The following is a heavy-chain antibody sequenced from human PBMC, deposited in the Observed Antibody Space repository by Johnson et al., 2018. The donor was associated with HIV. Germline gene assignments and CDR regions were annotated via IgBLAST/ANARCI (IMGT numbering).Heavy chain of an antibody. D-gene: IGHD6-19*01. CDR3: ASVGSSGFFSAVDI. V-gene: IGHV3-20*04. CDR2: INWSGGST. J-gene: IGHJ3*02. Sequence: VQLVESGGGVVRPGGSLRLSCAASGFTFDDYGMSWVRQAPGKGLEWVSGINWSGGSTGYADSVKGRFTISRDHAKNSLYLQMNSLRADDTAVYYCASVGSSGFFSAVDIWGQWTMVTVSS. CDR1: GFTFDDYG.